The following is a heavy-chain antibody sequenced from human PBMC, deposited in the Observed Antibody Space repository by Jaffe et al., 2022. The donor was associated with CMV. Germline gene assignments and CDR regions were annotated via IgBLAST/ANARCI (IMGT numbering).Heavy chain of an antibody. J-gene: IGHJ4*02. Sequence: QVQLVQSGAEMKRPGSSVKVSCKASGDGDTFSPYAFNWVRQAPGQGLEWMGRIIPLLGVPNYAQKFQDTVTITADKSTRTVYMELSSLTYEDSAIYYCARTPEYCRGGACFFLYWGQGTVVTVSS. CDR2: IIPLLGVP. V-gene: IGHV1-69*09. D-gene: IGHD2-15*01. CDR1: GDGDTFSPYA. CDR3: ARTPEYCRGGACFFLY.